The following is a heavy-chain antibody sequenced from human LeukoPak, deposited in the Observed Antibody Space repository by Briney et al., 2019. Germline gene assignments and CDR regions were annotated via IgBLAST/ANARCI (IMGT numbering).Heavy chain of an antibody. CDR1: GFTFSSYR. V-gene: IGHV3-21*01. CDR3: ARDRIGDFWSGSNYYYFDY. CDR2: ISSSSSYI. Sequence: GGSLRLSCAASGFTFSSYRMNWVRQAPGKGLEWVSSISSSSSYIYYADSVKGRFTISRDNAKNSLYLQMNSLRAEDTAVYYCARDRIGDFWSGSNYYYFDYWGQGTLVTVSS. D-gene: IGHD3-3*01. J-gene: IGHJ4*02.